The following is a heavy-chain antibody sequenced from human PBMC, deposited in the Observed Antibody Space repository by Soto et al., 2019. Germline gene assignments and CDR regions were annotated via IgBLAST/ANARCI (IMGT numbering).Heavy chain of an antibody. CDR1: GGTFSSYT. CDR3: ARDKGWFDP. Sequence: QVQLVQSGAEVKKPGSSVKVSCKAFGGTFSSYTFSWVRQAPGQGLEWMGRIIPILGITNYAQKFQGRVTITADKSTSTAYMEVSSLRSEDTAVYYCARDKGWFDPWGQGTLVTVSS. V-gene: IGHV1-69*08. J-gene: IGHJ5*02. CDR2: IIPILGIT.